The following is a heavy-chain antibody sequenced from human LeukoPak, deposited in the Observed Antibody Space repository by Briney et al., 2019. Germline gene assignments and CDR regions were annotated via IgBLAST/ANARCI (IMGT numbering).Heavy chain of an antibody. J-gene: IGHJ4*02. Sequence: GGSLRLSCAASGFTFSNAWMSWVRQAPGKGPEWVSDISGSGGVTHYADSVKGRFSISRDNSKNTLYLQMSSLRAEDTAVYYCAKGPLTEVAGTTWDYWGQGTLVTVSS. CDR1: GFTFSNAW. CDR2: ISGSGGVT. D-gene: IGHD6-19*01. V-gene: IGHV3-23*01. CDR3: AKGPLTEVAGTTWDY.